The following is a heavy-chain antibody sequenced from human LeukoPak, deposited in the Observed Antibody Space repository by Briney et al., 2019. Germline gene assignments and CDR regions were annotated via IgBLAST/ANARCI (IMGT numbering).Heavy chain of an antibody. Sequence: GGSLRLSCAASGFTFYAYAMTWVRQAPGKGLEWVSGIGGSGDSTIYADSVRGRFTISRDNSKDTLYLQMNNLRAEDTAVYYCSKDTFGPHDYWGQGSLVTVSS. J-gene: IGHJ4*02. CDR2: IGGSGDST. D-gene: IGHD3-10*01. V-gene: IGHV3-23*01. CDR1: GFTFYAYA. CDR3: SKDTFGPHDY.